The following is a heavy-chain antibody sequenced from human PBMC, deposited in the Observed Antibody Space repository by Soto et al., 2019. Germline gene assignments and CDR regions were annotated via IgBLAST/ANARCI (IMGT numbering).Heavy chain of an antibody. CDR1: GGSFSGYY. J-gene: IGHJ4*02. CDR3: ARDRSSWYYY. V-gene: IGHV4-34*01. Sequence: QVQLQQWGAGLLKPSETLSLPCAVYGGSFSGYYWGWIRQPPGKGLECIGEINHSGSTNYNPSLKSRVTISVDTSKNRFSLKLSSVTAADTAVYYCARDRSSWYYYWGQGTLVTVSS. CDR2: INHSGST. D-gene: IGHD6-13*01.